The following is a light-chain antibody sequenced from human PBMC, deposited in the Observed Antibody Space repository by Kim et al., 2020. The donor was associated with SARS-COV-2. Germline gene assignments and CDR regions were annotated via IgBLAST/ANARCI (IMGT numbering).Light chain of an antibody. J-gene: IGLJ3*02. CDR3: QSYDTNNFWV. V-gene: IGLV6-57*02. Sequence: NFMLTQPHSVSESPGKTVTISCTGSGGSFDSNYVQWYQQCPGSAPITVIYEDNQRPSGVPDRFSGSIDGSSNSASLTISGLKTEDEAEYYCQSYDTNNFWVFGGGTQLTVL. CDR2: EDN. CDR1: GGSFDSNY.